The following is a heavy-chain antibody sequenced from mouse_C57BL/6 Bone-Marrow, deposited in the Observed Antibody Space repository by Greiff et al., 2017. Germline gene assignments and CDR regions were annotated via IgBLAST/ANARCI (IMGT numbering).Heavy chain of an antibody. J-gene: IGHJ1*03. CDR3: ARDYYGSSIWYFDV. Sequence: QVTLKESGPGILQPSQTLSLTCSFSGFSLRTFGMGVGWIRQPSGKGLEWLAHIWWDDDKYYNPALKSRLTISKDTSKNQVFLKIANVDTADTATYYCARDYYGSSIWYFDVWGTGTTVTGSS. D-gene: IGHD1-1*01. CDR1: GFSLRTFGMG. CDR2: IWWDDDK. V-gene: IGHV8-8*01.